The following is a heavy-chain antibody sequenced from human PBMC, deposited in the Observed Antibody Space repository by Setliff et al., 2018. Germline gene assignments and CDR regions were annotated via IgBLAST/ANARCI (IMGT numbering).Heavy chain of an antibody. CDR3: ATSPKKVTGSDYYNYYMDV. CDR1: GTTFNSHA. V-gene: IGHV1-69*06. Sequence: SVKVSCKTSGTTFNSHAINWVRQAPGQGLEWMGRLTPAFGSAISAQKFQDRVSITADRTTYTAYLELTSLTLGDTAVYYCATSPKKVTGSDYYNYYMDVWGKGTTVTVSS. CDR2: LTPAFGSA. J-gene: IGHJ6*03. D-gene: IGHD3-9*01.